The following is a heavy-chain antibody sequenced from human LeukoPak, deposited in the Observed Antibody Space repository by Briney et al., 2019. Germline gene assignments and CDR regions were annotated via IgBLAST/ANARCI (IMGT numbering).Heavy chain of an antibody. CDR1: GFTFSSYS. D-gene: IGHD6-19*01. CDR3: AKGPSGYSSGDNWFDP. V-gene: IGHV3-30*18. Sequence: GGSLRLSCAASGFTFSSYSMNWVRQAPVKGLEWVAVISYDGSNKYYADSVKGRFTISRDNSKNTLYLQMNSLRAEDTAVFYCAKGPSGYSSGDNWFDPWGQGTLVTVSS. CDR2: ISYDGSNK. J-gene: IGHJ5*02.